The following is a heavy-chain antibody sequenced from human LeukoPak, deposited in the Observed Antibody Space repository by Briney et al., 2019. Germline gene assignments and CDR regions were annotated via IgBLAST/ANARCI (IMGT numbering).Heavy chain of an antibody. CDR2: IYYSGST. J-gene: IGHJ4*02. CDR1: GGSISSYY. V-gene: IGHV4-59*12. D-gene: IGHD5-12*01. Sequence: PSETLSLTCTVSGGSISSYYWSWIRQPPGKGLEWIGYIYYSGSTNYNPSLKSRVTISVNTSKNQFSLKLSSVTAADAAVYFCARAQSGYDFYFDFWGQGTLVTVSS. CDR3: ARAQSGYDFYFDF.